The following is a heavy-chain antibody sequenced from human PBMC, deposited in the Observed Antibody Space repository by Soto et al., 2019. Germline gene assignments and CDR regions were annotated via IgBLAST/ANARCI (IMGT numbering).Heavy chain of an antibody. CDR2: IFHSGTT. J-gene: IGHJ4*02. CDR1: GYSISRSYYF. CDR3: DRETYITKARNDL. D-gene: IGHD1-20*01. Sequence: SETLSLTCSVSGYSISRSYYFWAWIRQSPGKGLEWMGYIFHSGTTYYDPSLKGRLLISIENSKNQFSLRLTSVTAAESAVYFCDRETYITKARNDLWGQGTLVTVSS. V-gene: IGHV4-30-4*01.